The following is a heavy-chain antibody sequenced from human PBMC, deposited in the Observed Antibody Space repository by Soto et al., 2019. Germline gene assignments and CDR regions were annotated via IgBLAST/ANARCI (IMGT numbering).Heavy chain of an antibody. CDR1: GGSISSGGYY. Sequence: SETLSLTCTVSGGSISSGGYYWSWIRQHPGKGLEWIGYIYYSGSTYYNPSLKSRVTISVDTSKNQFSLKLSSVTAADTAVYYCARNRLETNCFDPWGQGTLVTVSS. CDR3: ARNRLETNCFDP. CDR2: IYYSGST. J-gene: IGHJ5*02. D-gene: IGHD6-25*01. V-gene: IGHV4-31*03.